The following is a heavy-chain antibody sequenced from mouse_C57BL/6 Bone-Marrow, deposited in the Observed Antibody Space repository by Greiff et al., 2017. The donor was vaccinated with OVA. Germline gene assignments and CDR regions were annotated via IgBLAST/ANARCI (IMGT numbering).Heavy chain of an antibody. CDR3: ASPILNYYGSSYGGFFDV. CDR1: GFNIKDYY. J-gene: IGHJ1*03. CDR2: IDPEDGET. Sequence: VQLQQSGAELVKPGASVKLSCTASGFNIKDYYMHWVKQRTEQGLEWIGRIDPEDGETKSAPKFQGKATITADTSSNTAYLQLSSLTSEDTAVYYCASPILNYYGSSYGGFFDVWGTGTTVTVSS. D-gene: IGHD1-1*01. V-gene: IGHV14-2*01.